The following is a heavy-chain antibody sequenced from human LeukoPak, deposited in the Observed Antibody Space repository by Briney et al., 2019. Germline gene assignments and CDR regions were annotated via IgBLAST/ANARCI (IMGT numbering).Heavy chain of an antibody. V-gene: IGHV3-7*03. Sequence: GGSLRLSCAASGFISSTYWMSWVRQAPGKGLEWVANIKQDGSEKYYVDSVKGRFTISRDNAKNSLYLQMNSLRADDTAVYYCARDDYNSGWDWGQGTLVTVSS. J-gene: IGHJ4*02. D-gene: IGHD6-19*01. CDR3: ARDDYNSGWD. CDR2: IKQDGSEK. CDR1: GFISSTYW.